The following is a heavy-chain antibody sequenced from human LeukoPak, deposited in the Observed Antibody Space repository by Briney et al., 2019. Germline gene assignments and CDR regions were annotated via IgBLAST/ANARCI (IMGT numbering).Heavy chain of an antibody. CDR3: ARLRTATAHFDY. CDR1: GGPISRSSYY. V-gene: IGHV4-39*01. J-gene: IGHJ4*02. CDR2: IYYSGST. Sequence: SETLSLTCTVSGGPISRSSYYWGWIRQPPGKGLEWIGSIYYSGSTYYNPSLKSRVTISVDTSKNQFSLKLSSVTAADTAVYYCARLRTATAHFDYWGQGTLVSVSS. D-gene: IGHD2-21*02.